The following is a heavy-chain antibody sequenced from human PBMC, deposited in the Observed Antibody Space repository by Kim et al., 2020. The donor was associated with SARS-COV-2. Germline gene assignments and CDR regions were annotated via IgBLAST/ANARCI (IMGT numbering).Heavy chain of an antibody. V-gene: IGHV1-24*01. CDR1: GYTLIELS. D-gene: IGHD6-13*01. J-gene: IGHJ5*02. CDR3: ATSPSIAAASWFDP. CDR2: FDPEDGET. Sequence: ASVKVSCKVSGYTLIELSMHWVRQAPGKGLEWMGGFDPEDGETIYAQKFQGRVTMTEDTYTDTAYMELSSLRSEDTAVYYCATSPSIAAASWFDPWGQGTLVTVSS.